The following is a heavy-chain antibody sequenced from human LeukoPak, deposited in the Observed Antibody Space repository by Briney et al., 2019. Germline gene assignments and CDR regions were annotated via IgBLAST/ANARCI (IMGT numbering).Heavy chain of an antibody. V-gene: IGHV4-61*02. Sequence: PSETLSLTCTVSGGSITSGTYYWSWLRQPAGKGLEWIGRFYTSGSTNYNPSLKSRVTVSVDTSKNQFSLKLSSVTAADTAVYYCARGRDGYNFLNRGEYYYFDYWGQGTLVTVSS. D-gene: IGHD5-24*01. CDR1: GGSITSGTYY. J-gene: IGHJ4*02. CDR2: FYTSGST. CDR3: ARGRDGYNFLNRGEYYYFDY.